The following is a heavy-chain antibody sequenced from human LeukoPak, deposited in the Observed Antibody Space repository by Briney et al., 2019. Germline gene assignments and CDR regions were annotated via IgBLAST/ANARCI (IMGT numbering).Heavy chain of an antibody. J-gene: IGHJ4*02. CDR3: ARDALWFGDLSTHHFDY. Sequence: ASVKVSCKASGYTFTNYGISWVRQAPGQGLEWMGWISAYNGNTNYAQRLQGRVTMTTDTSTTTAYMELRSLRSDDTAVYYCARDALWFGDLSTHHFDYWGQGTLVTVSS. V-gene: IGHV1-18*01. CDR2: ISAYNGNT. D-gene: IGHD3-10*01. CDR1: GYTFTNYG.